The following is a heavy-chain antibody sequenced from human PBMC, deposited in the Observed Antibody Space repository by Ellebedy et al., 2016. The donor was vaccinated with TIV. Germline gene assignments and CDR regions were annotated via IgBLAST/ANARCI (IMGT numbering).Heavy chain of an antibody. CDR3: AVANCGGDCAGNGYFDL. D-gene: IGHD2-21*02. J-gene: IGHJ2*01. V-gene: IGHV1-18*01. Sequence: AASVKVTCKASGYTFTSYGISWVRQAPGQGLEWMGWISAYNGNTNYAQKLQGRVTMTTDTTTSTAYMELRSLRSDDTAVYYCAVANCGGDCAGNGYFDLWGRGTLVTVSS. CDR2: ISAYNGNT. CDR1: GYTFTSYG.